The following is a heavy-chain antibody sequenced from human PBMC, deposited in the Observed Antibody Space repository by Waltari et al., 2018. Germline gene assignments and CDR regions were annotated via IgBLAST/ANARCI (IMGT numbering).Heavy chain of an antibody. J-gene: IGHJ4*02. CDR2: IYYSGST. D-gene: IGHD1-26*01. V-gene: IGHV4-39*01. CDR1: GGSISSSSYY. CDR3: ARRRVGGGPSYFDY. Sequence: QLQLQESGPGLVKPSETLSLTCTVSGGSISSSSYYWGWIRQPPGKGLEWIGSIYYSGSTYYNPSLKSRVTISVDTSKNQFSLKLSSVTAADTAVYYCARRRVGGGPSYFDYWGQGTLVTVSS.